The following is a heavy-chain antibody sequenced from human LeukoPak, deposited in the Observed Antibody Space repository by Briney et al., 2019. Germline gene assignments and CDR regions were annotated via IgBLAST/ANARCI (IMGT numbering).Heavy chain of an antibody. D-gene: IGHD1-1*01. CDR1: GFSLSTSGVG. J-gene: IGHJ4*02. Sequence: SGPTLVKPTQTLTLTCTFSGFSLSTSGVGVGWIRQPPGKALEWLALIYWNDDKRYSPSLKSRLTITKDTSKNQVVLTMTNMDPVDTATYYCALQLELYYFDYWGQGTLVTVSS. CDR3: ALQLELYYFDY. CDR2: IYWNDDK. V-gene: IGHV2-5*01.